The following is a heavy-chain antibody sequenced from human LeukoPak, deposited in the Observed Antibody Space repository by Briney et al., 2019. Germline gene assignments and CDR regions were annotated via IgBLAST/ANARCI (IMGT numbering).Heavy chain of an antibody. CDR3: ARGEYSSSWYPVDY. Sequence: PGGSLRLSCAASGFTFSSYAMHWVRQAPGKGLEWVAVISYDGRNKYYADSVKGRFTMSRDNSKNTLYLQMNSLRAEDTAVYYCARGEYSSSWYPVDYWGQGTLVTVSS. V-gene: IGHV3-30*01. CDR1: GFTFSSYA. CDR2: ISYDGRNK. D-gene: IGHD6-13*01. J-gene: IGHJ4*02.